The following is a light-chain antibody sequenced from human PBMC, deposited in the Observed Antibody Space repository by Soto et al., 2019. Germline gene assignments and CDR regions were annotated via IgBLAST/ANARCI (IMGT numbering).Light chain of an antibody. CDR2: EAS. Sequence: EIVLPQTPGTLSLSPGERATLSCRASQSVSSSSLAWYQQNPGQAPRLLIYEASSRATGIPDRFSGSGSGTDFTLTISRLEPEDFAVYYCQQYRTFGHGTKVDI. CDR3: QQYRT. V-gene: IGKV3-20*01. J-gene: IGKJ1*01. CDR1: QSVSSSS.